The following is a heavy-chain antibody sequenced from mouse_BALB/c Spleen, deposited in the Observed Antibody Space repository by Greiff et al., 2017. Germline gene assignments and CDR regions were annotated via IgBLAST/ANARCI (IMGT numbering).Heavy chain of an antibody. V-gene: IGHV14-4*02. J-gene: IGHJ4*01. Sequence: VQLQQSGAELVRSGASVKLSCTASGFNIKDYYMHWVKQRPEQGLEWIGWIDPENGDTEYFQKFKGKATMTADTSSNTAYMQLSSLTSEDTSVYYFNSNYIITHYSIDYWGQGTSLTVSS. CDR1: GFNIKDYY. D-gene: IGHD1-1*01. CDR2: IDPENGDT. CDR3: NSNYIITHYSIDY.